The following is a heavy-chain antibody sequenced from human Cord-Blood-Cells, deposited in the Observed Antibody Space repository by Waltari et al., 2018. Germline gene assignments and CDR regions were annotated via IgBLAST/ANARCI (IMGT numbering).Heavy chain of an antibody. Sequence: QVQLQQWGAGLWTPSEPLSLTCAVYGGSFSGYYCSCLRQPPGKGLEWIGEINHSGSTNYNTSLKSRVTISVDTSKNQFSLKLSSVTAADTAVYYCARFQLLGAFDIWGQGTMVTDSS. V-gene: IGHV4-34*01. CDR1: GGSFSGYY. D-gene: IGHD3-10*01. CDR3: ARFQLLGAFDI. J-gene: IGHJ3*02. CDR2: INHSGST.